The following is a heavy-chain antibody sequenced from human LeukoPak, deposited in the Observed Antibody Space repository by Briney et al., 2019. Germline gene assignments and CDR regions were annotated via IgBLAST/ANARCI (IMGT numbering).Heavy chain of an antibody. J-gene: IGHJ3*02. Sequence: EASVKVSCKASGYTFTGYYMHWVQQAPAQGLEWMGWINPNSGGTNYAQKFQGWVTMTRDTSISTAYMELSRLRSDDTAVYYCARGGIYSSSWYGFTDAFDIWGQGTMVTVSS. D-gene: IGHD6-13*01. CDR2: INPNSGGT. CDR1: GYTFTGYY. CDR3: ARGGIYSSSWYGFTDAFDI. V-gene: IGHV1-2*04.